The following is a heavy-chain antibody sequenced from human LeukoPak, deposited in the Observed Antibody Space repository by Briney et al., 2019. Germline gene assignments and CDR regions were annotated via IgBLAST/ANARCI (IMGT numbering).Heavy chain of an antibody. CDR3: ATDIPRRVRGVVYSSFGMDV. D-gene: IGHD3-10*01. CDR1: GYTLTDLS. J-gene: IGHJ6*02. V-gene: IGHV1-24*01. Sequence: GASVTVSCKVSGYTLTDLSMHWVRQAPGKGLEWLGGFDPEDGETIYAQKFQGRVTLAEDTSTDTAYMELSSLRSEDTAAYYCATDIPRRVRGVVYSSFGMDVWGQGTTVTVSS. CDR2: FDPEDGET.